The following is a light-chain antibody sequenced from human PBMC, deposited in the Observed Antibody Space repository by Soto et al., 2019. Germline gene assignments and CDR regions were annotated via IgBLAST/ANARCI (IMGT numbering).Light chain of an antibody. J-gene: IGKJ3*01. CDR1: QSVTNNY. V-gene: IGKV3-20*01. Sequence: EIVLTQSPGTLSLSPGERAALSCRASQSVTNNYLAWYQQKPGQAPRLLIYGAISRSTGIPDRFSGSGSGTDFTLTISRLEPEGFAVYYCQQYGSSPTFGPGTKVDIK. CDR2: GAI. CDR3: QQYGSSPT.